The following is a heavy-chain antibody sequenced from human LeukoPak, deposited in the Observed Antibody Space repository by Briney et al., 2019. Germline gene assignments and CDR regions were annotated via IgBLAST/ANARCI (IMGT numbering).Heavy chain of an antibody. CDR3: AREPIGDLWFGELLNWFDP. CDR1: GGSFSGYY. V-gene: IGHV4-34*01. CDR2: INHSGSH. Sequence: PSETLSLTCAVYGGSFSGYYWTWIRQPPGKGLEWIGEINHSGSHNYNPSIKSRVTISVDTSKNQFSLKLSSVTAADTAVYYCAREPIGDLWFGELLNWFDPWGQGTLVTVSS. J-gene: IGHJ5*02. D-gene: IGHD3-10*01.